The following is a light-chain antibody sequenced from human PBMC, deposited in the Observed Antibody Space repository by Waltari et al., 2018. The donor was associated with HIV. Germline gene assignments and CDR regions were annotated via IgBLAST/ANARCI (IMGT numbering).Light chain of an antibody. J-gene: IGKJ3*01. CDR3: QQFDSSPL. CDR2: DAS. Sequence: EVVLTQSPVTLSLSPGERATLSCRASQSVSSFLAWYQQKPGQAPRLLIYDASNRATGIPARFSGSGSGTDFTLTISRLEPEDFAVYYCQQFDSSPLIGPGTRVEIK. CDR1: QSVSSF. V-gene: IGKV3-11*01.